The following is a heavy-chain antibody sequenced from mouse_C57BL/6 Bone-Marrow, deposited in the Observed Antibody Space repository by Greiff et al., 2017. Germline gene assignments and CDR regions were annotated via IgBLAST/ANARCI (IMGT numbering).Heavy chain of an antibody. CDR2: IDPENGDT. CDR3: ILDGYYGVSWFAY. V-gene: IGHV14-4*01. J-gene: IGHJ3*01. Sequence: VQLQQSGAELVRPGASVKLSCTASGFNIKDDYMHWVKQRPEQGLAWIGWIDPENGDTEYASKFQGKATITADTSSNTAYLQLSSLTSEATAVYYGILDGYYGVSWFAYWGQGTLVTVSA. CDR1: GFNIKDDY. D-gene: IGHD2-3*01.